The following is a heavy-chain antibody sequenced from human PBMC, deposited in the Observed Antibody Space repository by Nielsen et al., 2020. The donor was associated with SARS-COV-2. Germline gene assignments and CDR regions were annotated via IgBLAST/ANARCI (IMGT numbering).Heavy chain of an antibody. CDR1: GFTFSNYA. CDR2: ISDYGNNK. Sequence: GGSLRLSCGASGFTFSNYAMHWVRQAPGKGLEWLAFISDYGNNKYYADSVKGRFTISRDNSKNTLYLEMDSLGPEDSAVYYCARQWHSPRFFGYWGQGTLVTVSS. J-gene: IGHJ4*02. CDR3: ARQWHSPRFFGY. D-gene: IGHD6-19*01. V-gene: IGHV3-30-3*01.